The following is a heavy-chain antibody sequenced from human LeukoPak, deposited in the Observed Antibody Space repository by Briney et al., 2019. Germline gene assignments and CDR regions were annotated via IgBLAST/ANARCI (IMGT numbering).Heavy chain of an antibody. D-gene: IGHD3-10*01. CDR2: TSSDLNVK. J-gene: IGHJ4*02. CDR1: GFTFSNAW. Sequence: KSGGSLRLSCAASGFTFSNAWMSWVRQAPGKGLEWVAVTSSDLNVKLYADSVKGRFTISRDNSRSTLYLQMNSLRPEDTAIYYCAREGYYGSGSPPSLYFDYWGQGTLVTVSS. CDR3: AREGYYGSGSPPSLYFDY. V-gene: IGHV3-30*03.